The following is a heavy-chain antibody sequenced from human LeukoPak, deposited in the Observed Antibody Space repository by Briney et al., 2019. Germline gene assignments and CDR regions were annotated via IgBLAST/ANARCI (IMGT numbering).Heavy chain of an antibody. CDR1: GYTLTELS. CDR2: FDPEDGET. Sequence: ASVKVSCKVSGYTLTELSMHWVRQAPGKGLEWMGGFDPEDGETIYAQKFQGRVTMTEDTSTDTAYMELSSLRSEDTAVYYCATLGGGYSSGWYLDYWGQGTLVTVSS. J-gene: IGHJ4*02. CDR3: ATLGGGYSSGWYLDY. V-gene: IGHV1-24*01. D-gene: IGHD6-19*01.